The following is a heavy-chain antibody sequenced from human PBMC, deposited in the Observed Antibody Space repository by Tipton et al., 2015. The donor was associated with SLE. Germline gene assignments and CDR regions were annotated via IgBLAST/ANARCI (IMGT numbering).Heavy chain of an antibody. CDR3: ARPGEAYSWDAFYI. Sequence: LRLSCAVYGGSFSGYYWSWIRQPPGKGLEYIGEINHSGSTNYSPSLKSRVTISVDTSKYQFSLRLSSVTAADTAVYYCARPGEAYSWDAFYIWGQGTMVTVSS. D-gene: IGHD2-21*01. V-gene: IGHV4-34*01. CDR1: GGSFSGYY. CDR2: INHSGST. J-gene: IGHJ3*02.